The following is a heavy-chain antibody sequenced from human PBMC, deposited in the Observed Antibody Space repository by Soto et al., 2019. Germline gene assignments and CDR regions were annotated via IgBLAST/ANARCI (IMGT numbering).Heavy chain of an antibody. D-gene: IGHD1-26*01. CDR3: ARIQVGAHRAGTIPGAFDI. J-gene: IGHJ3*02. V-gene: IGHV2-70*01. CDR1: GFSLSTSGMC. Sequence: SGPTLVNPTQTLTLTCTFSGFSLSTSGMCVSWIRQPPGKALEWLALIDWDDDKYYSTSLKTRLTISKDTYKNQVVLTMTNMDPVDTATYYCARIQVGAHRAGTIPGAFDIWGQGTMVTVS. CDR2: IDWDDDK.